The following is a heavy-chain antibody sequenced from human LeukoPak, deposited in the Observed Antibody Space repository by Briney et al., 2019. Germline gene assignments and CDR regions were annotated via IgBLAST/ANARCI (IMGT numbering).Heavy chain of an antibody. CDR1: GFTFDDYA. J-gene: IGHJ4*02. D-gene: IGHD5-18*01. CDR2: ISWNSGSI. V-gene: IGHV3-9*01. CDR3: AKDLGYSYATAYDY. Sequence: PGGSLRLSCAASGFTFDDYAMHWVRQAPGKGLEWVSGISWNSGSIGYADSVKGRFTISRDNAKNSLYLQMNSLRAEDTALYYCAKDLGYSYATAYDYWGQGTLVTVSS.